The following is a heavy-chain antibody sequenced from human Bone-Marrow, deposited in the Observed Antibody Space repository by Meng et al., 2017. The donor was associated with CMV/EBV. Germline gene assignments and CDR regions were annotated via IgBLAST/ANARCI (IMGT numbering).Heavy chain of an antibody. J-gene: IGHJ4*02. V-gene: IGHV4-4*02. Sequence: SGGSISNTSWWRWVRQPPGKGLEWIGEIFHSGSANYNPSLKSRVIISVDRSKNHFSLKLHSVTAADTAVYYCARSMAGGLWFGELKGWGQGTLVTVSS. CDR3: ARSMAGGLWFGELKG. CDR2: IFHSGSA. D-gene: IGHD3-10*01. CDR1: GGSISNTSW.